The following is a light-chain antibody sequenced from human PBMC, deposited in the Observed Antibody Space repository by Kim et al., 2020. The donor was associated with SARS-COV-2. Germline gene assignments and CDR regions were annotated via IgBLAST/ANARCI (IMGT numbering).Light chain of an antibody. CDR1: QSIGTY. CDR2: AAS. V-gene: IGKV1-39*01. CDR3: QQGYKIPLT. J-gene: IGKJ2*01. Sequence: DIQMTQSPSSLSASLGDRVTITCRASQSIGTYLNWYQKKPGKAPNLLIYAASSLQSGVPPRFSGSGSGTDFTLTISSLQPEDFATYYCQQGYKIPLTFGQGTKLEI.